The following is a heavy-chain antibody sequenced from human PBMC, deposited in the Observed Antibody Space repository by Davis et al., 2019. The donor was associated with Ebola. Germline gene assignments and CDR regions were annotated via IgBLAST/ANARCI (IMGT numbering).Heavy chain of an antibody. CDR2: ISPDGGRT. CDR1: GFTFSTYW. D-gene: IGHD1-26*01. V-gene: IGHV3-74*01. CDR3: AGGKWYAGNYWFDL. J-gene: IGHJ4*02. Sequence: HTGGSLRLSCAASGFTFSTYWIHWVRQAPGKGLMWVSRISPDGGRTGYADSVKGRFTISRDNAKKSLSLQMNSLRAEDTALYFCAGGKWYAGNYWFDLWGQGTLVTVSS.